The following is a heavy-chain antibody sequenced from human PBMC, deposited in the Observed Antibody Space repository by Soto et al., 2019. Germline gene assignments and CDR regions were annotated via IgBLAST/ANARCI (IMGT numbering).Heavy chain of an antibody. D-gene: IGHD3-16*01. Sequence: ASVKVSCKASGFTFSRSAVQWVRQARGQPLEWIGWIVVDSGNTIYAQNFQERVTITRDMSTSTLYMELSSLRSEDTAVYYCAATGRGIGYYYGVGVWGQGTTVTVSS. J-gene: IGHJ6*02. CDR2: IVVDSGNT. CDR1: GFTFSRSA. V-gene: IGHV1-58*01. CDR3: AATGRGIGYYYGVGV.